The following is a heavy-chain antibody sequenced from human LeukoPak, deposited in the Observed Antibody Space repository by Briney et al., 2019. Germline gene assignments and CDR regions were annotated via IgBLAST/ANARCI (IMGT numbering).Heavy chain of an antibody. CDR1: EFIFGSYW. CDR2: IKQDGSEK. V-gene: IGHV3-7*01. CDR3: ARGYKSEPPAKYGMDV. Sequence: GGSLRLSCVGSEFIFGSYWMSWVRQAPGKGLEWVANIKQDGSEKYYVDSVKGRFTVFRGNDKNSLYLQMNRLRAEDTAMYFCARGYKSEPPAKYGMDVWGRGTTVIVSS. D-gene: IGHD5-12*01. J-gene: IGHJ6*02.